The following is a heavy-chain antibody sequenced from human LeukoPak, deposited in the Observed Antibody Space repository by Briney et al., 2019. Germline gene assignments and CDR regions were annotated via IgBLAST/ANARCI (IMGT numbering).Heavy chain of an antibody. CDR3: ARDYSYDSGGYYRTGFDY. CDR2: INPSGDST. V-gene: IGHV1-46*01. D-gene: IGHD3-22*01. J-gene: IGHJ4*02. CDR1: GSTLASYY. Sequence: GASVKVSSKASGSTLASYYIHWVRRAPGQGLEWRGIINPSGDSTSYAQKFQARATMTRDTSTSTVYMDLSSLSSEDTAVYYCARDYSYDSGGYYRTGFDYGGQGTLVTVSS.